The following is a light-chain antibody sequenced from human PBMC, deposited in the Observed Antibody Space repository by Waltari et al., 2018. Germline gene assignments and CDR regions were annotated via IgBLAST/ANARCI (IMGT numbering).Light chain of an antibody. CDR2: DVT. J-gene: IGLJ3*02. V-gene: IGLV2-11*01. CDR1: TSDVGGYNY. Sequence: SALTQPRSVSGSPGQSVTISCTGTTSDVGGYNYVSWYQHHPGQAPTLMIFDVTPGPSAVPDRFSGSKSANTASLTISGLQADDEADYYCCSFAGTYTWVFGGGTKVTVL. CDR3: CSFAGTYTWV.